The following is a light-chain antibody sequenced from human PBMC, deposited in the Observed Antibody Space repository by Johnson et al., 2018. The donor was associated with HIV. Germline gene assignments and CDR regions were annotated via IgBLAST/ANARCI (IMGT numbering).Light chain of an antibody. CDR2: RNN. J-gene: IGLJ1*01. CDR1: SSNIGNHY. V-gene: IGLV1-51*02. CDR3: GTWDSSLSARV. Sequence: QSVLTQPPSVSAAPGQKVTISCSGTSSNIGNHYVSWYQQLPGTAPKLLIYRNNQRPSGVPDRFSGSKSGMSATLGITRLQAGDEADYYCGTWDSSLSARVFGTGTKVTVL.